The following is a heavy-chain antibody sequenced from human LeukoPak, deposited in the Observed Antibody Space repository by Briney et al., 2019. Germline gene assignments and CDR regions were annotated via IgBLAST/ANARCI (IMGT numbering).Heavy chain of an antibody. J-gene: IGHJ5*02. Sequence: PGGSLRLSCAASGFTFSSYSMNWVRQAPGKGLEWVSSISSSSSYIYYADSVKGRFTISRDNAKNSLYLQMNSLRAEDTAVYYCARGPAAIQDNWFDPWGQGTLVTVSS. V-gene: IGHV3-21*01. CDR3: ARGPAAIQDNWFDP. CDR1: GFTFSSYS. D-gene: IGHD2-2*02. CDR2: ISSSSSYI.